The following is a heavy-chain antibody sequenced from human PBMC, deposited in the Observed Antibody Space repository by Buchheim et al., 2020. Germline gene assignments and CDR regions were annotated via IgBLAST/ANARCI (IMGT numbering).Heavy chain of an antibody. CDR2: ISGSGGST. CDR1: GFTFSSYA. CDR3: AKDPLPTLGYCSGGSCDPFGY. V-gene: IGHV3-23*01. D-gene: IGHD2-15*01. J-gene: IGHJ4*02. Sequence: EVQLLESGGGLVQPGGSLRLSCAASGFTFSSYAMSWVRQAPGKGLEWVSAISGSGGSTYYADSVKGRFTISRDNSKNTLYLQMNSLRAEDTAVYYCAKDPLPTLGYCSGGSCDPFGYWGQGTL.